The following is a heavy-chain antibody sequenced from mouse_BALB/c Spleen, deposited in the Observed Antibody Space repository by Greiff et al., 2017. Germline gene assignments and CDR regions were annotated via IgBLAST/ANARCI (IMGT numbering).Heavy chain of an antibody. J-gene: IGHJ3*01. CDR1: GYTFTSYW. CDR2: INPSNGRT. CDR3: ARDDYGGFAY. Sequence: VQLQQPGAELVKPGASVKLSCKASGYTFTSYWMHWVKQRPGQGLEWIGEINPSNGRTNYNEKFKSKATLTVDKSSSTAYMQLSSLTSEDSAVYYCARDDYGGFAYWGQGTLVTVSA. D-gene: IGHD2-4*01. V-gene: IGHV1S81*02.